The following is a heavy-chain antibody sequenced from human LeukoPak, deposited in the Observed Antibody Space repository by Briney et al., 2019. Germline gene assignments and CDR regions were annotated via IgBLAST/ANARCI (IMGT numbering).Heavy chain of an antibody. V-gene: IGHV1-24*01. D-gene: IGHD1-26*01. J-gene: IGHJ4*02. CDR1: GYTLTELS. CDR3: ATDLPVGATFTFDY. CDR2: FDPEDGET. Sequence: ASVKVSCKVSGYTLTELSMHWVRQAPGKGLEWMGGFDPEDGETIHAQKFQGRVTMTEDTSTDTAYMELSSLRSEDTAVYYCATDLPVGATFTFDYWGQGTLVTVSS.